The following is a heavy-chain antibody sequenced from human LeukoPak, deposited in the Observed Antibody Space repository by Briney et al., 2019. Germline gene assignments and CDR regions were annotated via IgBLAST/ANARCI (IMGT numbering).Heavy chain of an antibody. Sequence: GGSLRLSCAASGFTFSSYAMHWVRQAPGKGLEWVAIISSDETNKYYADSVKGRFTISRDNSKNTLYLQMNSLRAEDTAVYYCAKKEYGGSYFLWGQGTLVTVSS. CDR3: AKKEYGGSYFL. J-gene: IGHJ4*02. CDR1: GFTFSSYA. V-gene: IGHV3-30-3*02. D-gene: IGHD1-26*01. CDR2: ISSDETNK.